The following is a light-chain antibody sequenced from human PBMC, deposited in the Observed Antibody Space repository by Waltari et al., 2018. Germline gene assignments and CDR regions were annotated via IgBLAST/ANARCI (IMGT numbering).Light chain of an antibody. CDR3: STWDRSLNGRV. CDR1: NNNIGTYG. J-gene: IGLJ3*02. Sequence: QSALNQEASVSGTVGQKVTLSCTGNNNNIGTYGVGWYQQISHGPPKSVMFGISPPSGIPDRVSGSKSGTTASLTISGLQPEDEGDYFCSTWDRSLNGRVFGGGTRLTVL. CDR2: GI. V-gene: IGLV1-36*01.